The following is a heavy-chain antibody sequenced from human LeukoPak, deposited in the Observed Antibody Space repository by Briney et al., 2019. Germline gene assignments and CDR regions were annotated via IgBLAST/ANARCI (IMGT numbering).Heavy chain of an antibody. CDR3: ARLEEDYDILTGYYPRPDYGMDV. V-gene: IGHV3-48*01. CDR2: ISSTSTTL. Sequence: GGSLRLSCAASGFTFSRSSMNWVRQAPGKGLEWVSYISSTSTTLYYADSVRGRFTISRDNAKNSLYLQMNSLRAEDTAVYYCARLEEDYDILTGYYPRPDYGMDVWGQGTTVTVSS. J-gene: IGHJ6*02. D-gene: IGHD3-9*01. CDR1: GFTFSRSS.